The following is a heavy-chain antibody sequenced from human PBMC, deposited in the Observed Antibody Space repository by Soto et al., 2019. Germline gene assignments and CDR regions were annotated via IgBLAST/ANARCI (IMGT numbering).Heavy chain of an antibody. J-gene: IGHJ6*02. V-gene: IGHV4-38-2*02. Sequence: SETRSLTCAVSGYSISSGYYWGWIRQPPGKGLEWIGSIYHSGSNYYKPSLKSRVTISVDTSKNQFSLKLSSVTAADTAVYYCARDGAFWSGRFYYYRMDVWGQGTTFTVSS. CDR1: GYSISSGYY. CDR2: IYHSGSN. CDR3: ARDGAFWSGRFYYYRMDV. D-gene: IGHD3-3*01.